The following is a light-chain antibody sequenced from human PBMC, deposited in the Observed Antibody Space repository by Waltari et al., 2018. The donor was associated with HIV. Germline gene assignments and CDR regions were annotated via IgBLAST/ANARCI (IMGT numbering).Light chain of an antibody. CDR3: SSYTSGRSLYV. J-gene: IGLJ1*01. CDR2: EVT. Sequence: QTALTQPASVSGSPAQSITISCTGTSSDLGGYTYVSWYQQHPGKAPQLMIYEVTNRPPGVSERFSGSKSGYTASLTISGLQGEDEATYYCSSYTSGRSLYVFGPGTKVTVL. V-gene: IGLV2-14*01. CDR1: SSDLGGYTY.